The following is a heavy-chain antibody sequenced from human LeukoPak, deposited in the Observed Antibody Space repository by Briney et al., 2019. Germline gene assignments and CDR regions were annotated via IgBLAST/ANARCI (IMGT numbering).Heavy chain of an antibody. J-gene: IGHJ1*01. CDR2: IGSSSSYI. CDR1: GFTFSSYS. V-gene: IGHV3-21*04. CDR3: AKYSSSWYDYFQH. D-gene: IGHD6-13*01. Sequence: KTGGSLRLSCAASGFTFSSYSMNWVRQAPGKGLEWVSSIGSSSSYIYYADSVKGRFTISRDNAKNSLYLQMNSLRAEDTAIYYCAKYSSSWYDYFQHWGQGTLVTVSS.